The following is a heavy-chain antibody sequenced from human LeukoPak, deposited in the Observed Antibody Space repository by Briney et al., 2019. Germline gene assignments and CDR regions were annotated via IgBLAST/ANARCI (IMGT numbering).Heavy chain of an antibody. J-gene: IGHJ4*02. D-gene: IGHD5-18*01. CDR3: ARLRYSYGPGDFDY. CDR1: GFSFSSYA. CDR2: ISGSGGST. Sequence: PGGSLRPSCAASGFSFSSYAMRWVRQAPGKGLEWVSAISGSGGSTYYADSVKGRFTISRDNSKNTLYLQMNSLRAEDTAVYYCARLRYSYGPGDFDYWGQRTLVTVSS. V-gene: IGHV3-23*01.